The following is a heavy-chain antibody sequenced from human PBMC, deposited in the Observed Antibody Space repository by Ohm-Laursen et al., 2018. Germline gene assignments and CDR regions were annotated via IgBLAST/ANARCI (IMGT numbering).Heavy chain of an antibody. J-gene: IGHJ5*02. Sequence: SLRLSCSASGFTFSSYGMHWVRQAPGKGLEWVAVISYDGSNKYYADSVKGRFTISRDNSKNTLYLQMNSLRAEDTAVYYCAKDLRYYDSSGGAWGQGTLVTVSS. V-gene: IGHV3-30*18. CDR3: AKDLRYYDSSGGA. CDR1: GFTFSSYG. CDR2: ISYDGSNK. D-gene: IGHD3-22*01.